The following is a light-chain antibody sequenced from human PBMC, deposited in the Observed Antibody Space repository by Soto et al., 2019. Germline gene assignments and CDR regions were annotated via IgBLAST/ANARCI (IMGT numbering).Light chain of an antibody. J-gene: IGLJ1*01. CDR2: GNN. CDR1: SSNIGAGYD. CDR3: QSYDSSLISYV. Sequence: QSVLTQPPSVSGAPGQRVTISCTGSSSNIGAGYDVHWYQQLPGTAPKLLIYGNNNRPSGVPDRFSGSKSGTSASLAITGLQAEAEADYYCQSYDSSLISYVFGTGTKLTVL. V-gene: IGLV1-40*01.